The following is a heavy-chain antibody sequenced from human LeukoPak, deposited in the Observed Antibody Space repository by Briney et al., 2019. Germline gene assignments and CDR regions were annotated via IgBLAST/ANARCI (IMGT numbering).Heavy chain of an antibody. V-gene: IGHV3-23*01. D-gene: IGHD5-18*01. CDR1: GFTFNNYA. J-gene: IGHJ4*02. CDR2: ISGSGGST. Sequence: PGGSLRLSCAAPGFTFNNYAMSWVRQAPGKGLEWVSGISGSGGSTYYVDSEKGRFTISRDNSKNTLYLQMNSLRAEDTAVYYCAKEKEYSYGPYFFDYWGQGTLVTVSS. CDR3: AKEKEYSYGPYFFDY.